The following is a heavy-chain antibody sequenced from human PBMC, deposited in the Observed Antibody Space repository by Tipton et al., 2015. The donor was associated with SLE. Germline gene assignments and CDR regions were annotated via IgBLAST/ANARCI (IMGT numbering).Heavy chain of an antibody. CDR1: GFTFSSCW. J-gene: IGHJ4*02. Sequence: SLRLSCAVSGFTFSSCWMTWVRQAPGKGLEWVATIKQDGSERYYVDSVKGRFTISRDNAKNTLYLQMNSLRAEDTAVYYCTRGGSGYSLNWGQGTLVTVSS. D-gene: IGHD3-22*01. CDR2: IKQDGSER. CDR3: TRGGSGYSLN. V-gene: IGHV3-7*01.